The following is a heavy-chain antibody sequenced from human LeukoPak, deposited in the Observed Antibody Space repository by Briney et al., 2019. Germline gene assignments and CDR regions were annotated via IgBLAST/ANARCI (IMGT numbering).Heavy chain of an antibody. J-gene: IGHJ4*02. D-gene: IGHD6-6*01. V-gene: IGHV3-23*01. CDR3: AKDQYRLFDY. Sequence: GGSLRLSCAASGFTFSSYAMSWVRQAPGKGLEWVSGISSSGGSTVYADSVKGRFTISRDNSKNTLYLQMNSLRAEDTAVYYCAKDQYRLFDYWGQGTLVTVSS. CDR2: ISSSGGST. CDR1: GFTFSSYA.